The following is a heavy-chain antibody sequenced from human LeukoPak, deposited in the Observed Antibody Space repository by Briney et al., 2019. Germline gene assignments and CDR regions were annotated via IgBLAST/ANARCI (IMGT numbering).Heavy chain of an antibody. D-gene: IGHD1-26*01. J-gene: IGHJ4*02. V-gene: IGHV3-23*01. Sequence: GASLRLSCAASGFMFSNYGMSWVRQAPGKRLEWVSGISGSGGTTYYADSVKGRFTISRDNSKNTLYLQMNSLRTEDTAVYYCAKVGEGATIGYFDYWGQGTLVTVSS. CDR3: AKVGEGATIGYFDY. CDR1: GFMFSNYG. CDR2: ISGSGGTT.